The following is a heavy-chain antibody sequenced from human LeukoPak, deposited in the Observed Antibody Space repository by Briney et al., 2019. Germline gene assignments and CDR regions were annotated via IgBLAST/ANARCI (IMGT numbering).Heavy chain of an antibody. J-gene: IGHJ4*02. CDR1: GFTFSSYE. V-gene: IGHV3-48*03. CDR2: ISSSGSSI. Sequence: PGGSLRLSCAASGFTFSSYEMNWVRQAPGKGLEWASYISSSGSSIYYVDSVKGRFAISRDNAKNSLYLQMDSLRAEDTAVYYCARNNYYYESSSYFRHDVWGQGTLVTVSS. CDR3: ARNNYYYESSSYFRHDV. D-gene: IGHD3-22*01.